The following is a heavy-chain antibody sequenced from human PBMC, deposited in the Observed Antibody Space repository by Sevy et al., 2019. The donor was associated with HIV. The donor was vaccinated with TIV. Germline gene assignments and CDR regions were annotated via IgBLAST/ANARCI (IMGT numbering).Heavy chain of an antibody. Sequence: GGSLRLSCAASGFTFSTYSMSWVRQAPGKGLEWVSYISGFNNYIYYADSLRGRFTISRDNAKNSLYLQMNNLRAEDTAVYYCARAASSGRDYFDYWGQGTLVTVSS. CDR2: ISGFNNYI. V-gene: IGHV3-21*01. J-gene: IGHJ4*02. D-gene: IGHD6-19*01. CDR3: ARAASSGRDYFDY. CDR1: GFTFSTYS.